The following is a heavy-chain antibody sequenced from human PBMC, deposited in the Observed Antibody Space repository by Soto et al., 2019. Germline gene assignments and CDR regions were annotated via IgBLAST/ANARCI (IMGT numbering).Heavy chain of an antibody. J-gene: IGHJ4*02. Sequence: GGSLRLSCAASGFTFSSYAMSWVRQAAGKGLERVSGISGSGGNTKYADSVKGRFTISRDNSKNTLYLQMNSLRAEDTAVYFCAKDQRGDHVLRFFDWSYYFDYWGQGTLVTVSS. CDR2: ISGSGGNT. CDR1: GFTFSSYA. V-gene: IGHV3-23*01. CDR3: AKDQRGDHVLRFFDWSYYFDY. D-gene: IGHD3-9*01.